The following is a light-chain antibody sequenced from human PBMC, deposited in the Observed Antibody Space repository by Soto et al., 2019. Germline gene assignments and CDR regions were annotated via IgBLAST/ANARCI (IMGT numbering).Light chain of an antibody. CDR2: EVS. V-gene: IGLV2-8*01. CDR1: SSDVGGYNY. Sequence: QSALTQPPSASGSPGQSVTISCTGTSSDVGGYNYVSWYQPHPGKAPKLMIYEVSKRPSGVPDRFSGSKSGNTASLTVSGPQAEDEADYYCSSYAGSNNLVFGGGTKLTVL. CDR3: SSYAGSNNLV. J-gene: IGLJ2*01.